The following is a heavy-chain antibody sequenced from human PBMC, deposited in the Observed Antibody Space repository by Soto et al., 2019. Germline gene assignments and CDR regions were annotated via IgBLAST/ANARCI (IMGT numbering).Heavy chain of an antibody. V-gene: IGHV1-69*06. CDR2: IIPIIGTA. D-gene: IGHD5-12*01. CDR3: ASGRARWLRIDYFDY. J-gene: IGHJ4*02. Sequence: QVQLVQSGAEVKKPGSSVKVSCKASGGTFSSYAISWGRQAPGQGRDWLGGIIPIIGTANYAQKFQGRVTITADKSTSTAYMELSSLRSEDTAVYYCASGRARWLRIDYFDYWGQGTLVTVSS. CDR1: GGTFSSYA.